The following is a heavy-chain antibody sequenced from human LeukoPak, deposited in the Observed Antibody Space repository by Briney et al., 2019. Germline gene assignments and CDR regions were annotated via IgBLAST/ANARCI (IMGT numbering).Heavy chain of an antibody. CDR3: ASLNYDFWSGYSGYFDY. Sequence: PGGSLRLSCAASGFTLSSNYMSWVRQAPGKGLEWVSVIYSGGSTYYADSVKGRFTISRDNSKNTLYLQMNSLRAEDTAVYYCASLNYDFWSGYSGYFDYWGQGTLVTVSS. CDR1: GFTLSSNY. CDR2: IYSGGST. D-gene: IGHD3-3*01. J-gene: IGHJ4*02. V-gene: IGHV3-66*01.